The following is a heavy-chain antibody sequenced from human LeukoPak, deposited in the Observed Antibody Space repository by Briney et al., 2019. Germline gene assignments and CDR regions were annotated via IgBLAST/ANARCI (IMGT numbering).Heavy chain of an antibody. CDR3: ARVNDFWSGYSYYFDY. CDR1: GGTFSSYA. J-gene: IGHJ4*02. Sequence: ASVKVSCKASGGTFSSYAISWVRQAPGQGLEWMGRIIPILGIANYAQKFQGRVTITADKSTSTAYMELSSLRSEDTAVYYCARVNDFWSGYSYYFDYWGQGTLVTVSS. D-gene: IGHD3-3*01. V-gene: IGHV1-69*04. CDR2: IIPILGIA.